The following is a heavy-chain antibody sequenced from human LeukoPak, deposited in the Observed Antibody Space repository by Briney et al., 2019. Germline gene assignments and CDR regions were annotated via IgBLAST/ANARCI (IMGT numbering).Heavy chain of an antibody. CDR2: IGGNDGRT. CDR1: GFTFSSYA. J-gene: IGHJ4*02. CDR3: AKPPETYFYASPSEY. V-gene: IGHV3-23*01. D-gene: IGHD3-10*01. Sequence: GGSLRLSCAASGFTFSSYAMSWVRQAPGKGLEWVSAIGGNDGRTYYADSVKGRFTISRDNSKSTLYLQMNSLRAEDTALHYCAKPPETYFYASPSEYWGQGTLVTVSS.